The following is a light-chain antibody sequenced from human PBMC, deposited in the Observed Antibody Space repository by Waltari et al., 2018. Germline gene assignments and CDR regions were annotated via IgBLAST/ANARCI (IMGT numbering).Light chain of an antibody. CDR2: DVF. CDR3: SSYTSSSALV. CDR1: GSDIGGYNY. J-gene: IGLJ1*01. V-gene: IGLV2-14*03. Sequence: QSALTQPASVSGSPGQSITISCTGTGSDIGGYNYVSWYQQHPGKAPKVMIYDVFYRPSGVSNRFAGSKSGNTASLTISGLQAEDEAVYYCSSYTSSSALVFGTGTKVTVL.